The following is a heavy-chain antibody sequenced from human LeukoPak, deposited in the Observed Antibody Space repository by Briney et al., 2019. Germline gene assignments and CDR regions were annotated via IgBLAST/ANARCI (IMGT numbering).Heavy chain of an antibody. V-gene: IGHV4-59*01. J-gene: IGHJ5*02. D-gene: IGHD6-19*01. CDR2: IYYSGST. CDR1: GGSISSYY. Sequence: SETLSLTCTVSGGSISSYYWSWSRQPPGKGLEWIGYIYYSGSTNYNPSLKSRVTISVDTSKNQFSLKLSSVTAADTAVYYCARGIPGYSSGWYVGWFDPWGQGTLVTVSS. CDR3: ARGIPGYSSGWYVGWFDP.